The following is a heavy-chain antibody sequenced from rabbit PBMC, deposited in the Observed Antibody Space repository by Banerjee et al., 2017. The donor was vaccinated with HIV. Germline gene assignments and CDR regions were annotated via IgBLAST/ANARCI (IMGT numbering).Heavy chain of an antibody. D-gene: IGHD4-1*01. V-gene: IGHV1S40*01. CDR3: ARDVAGVIVWNFGL. Sequence: SLEEYGGDLVKPGASLTLTCTATGFTFSRNWMSWVRQAQGKGLEWIGRIHADNLNTCYASWVKGRFAITKTSSTTVTLQMTSLTAADTAAYFCARDVAGVIVWNFGLWGPGTRFTV. CDR1: GFTFSRNW. CDR2: IHADNLNT. J-gene: IGHJ6*01.